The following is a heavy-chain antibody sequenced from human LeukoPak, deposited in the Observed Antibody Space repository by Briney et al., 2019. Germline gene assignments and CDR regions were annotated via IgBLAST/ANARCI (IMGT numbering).Heavy chain of an antibody. V-gene: IGHV3-30-3*01. D-gene: IGHD2-2*02. Sequence: GGSLRLSCAASGFTFSSYAMHWVRQAPGKGLEWVAVISYDGSNKYYADSVKGRFTISRDNSKNTLYLQMNSLRAEDTAVYYCARADLIVVVPAAIYYWGQGTLVTVSS. J-gene: IGHJ4*02. CDR2: ISYDGSNK. CDR1: GFTFSSYA. CDR3: ARADLIVVVPAAIYY.